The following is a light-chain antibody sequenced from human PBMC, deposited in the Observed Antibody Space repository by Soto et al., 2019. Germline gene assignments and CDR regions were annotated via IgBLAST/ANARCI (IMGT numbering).Light chain of an antibody. Sequence: DIQMTQSPSTLSAYVGDRVTITCRASQSIGDSLAWYQQKPGKAPKLLIYKASTLESGVPSRFSGGGIGTEFSLSISSLQPDDFATDYCQQYSTYPYIFGQGTKVDNK. CDR3: QQYSTYPYI. CDR1: QSIGDS. J-gene: IGKJ2*01. CDR2: KAS. V-gene: IGKV1-5*03.